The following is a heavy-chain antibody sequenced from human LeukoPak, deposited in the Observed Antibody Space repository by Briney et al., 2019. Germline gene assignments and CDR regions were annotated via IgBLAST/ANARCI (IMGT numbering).Heavy chain of an antibody. CDR1: GGSISSYY. D-gene: IGHD3-22*01. J-gene: IGHJ3*02. Sequence: SETLSLTCTVSGGSISSYYWSWIRQPPGKGLEWIAYIYYSGSTKYNPYLKSRVTIAVDTCKNQFSLKLSSVTAADTAVYYCARQGDSSGYKRGAFDIWGRGTMVTVSS. CDR2: IYYSGST. V-gene: IGHV4-59*08. CDR3: ARQGDSSGYKRGAFDI.